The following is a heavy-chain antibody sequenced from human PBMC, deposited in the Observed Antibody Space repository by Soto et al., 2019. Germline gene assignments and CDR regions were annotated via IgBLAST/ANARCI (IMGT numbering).Heavy chain of an antibody. Sequence: TLSLTCTVSGGSISSCGYYWSWIRQHPVKGLEWIGYIYYSGSTYYNPSLKSRVTISVDTSKNQFSLKLSSVTAADTAVYYCARGPTVVTSNWFDPWGQGTLVTVSS. CDR1: GGSISSCGYY. D-gene: IGHD4-17*01. J-gene: IGHJ5*02. V-gene: IGHV4-31*03. CDR2: IYYSGST. CDR3: ARGPTVVTSNWFDP.